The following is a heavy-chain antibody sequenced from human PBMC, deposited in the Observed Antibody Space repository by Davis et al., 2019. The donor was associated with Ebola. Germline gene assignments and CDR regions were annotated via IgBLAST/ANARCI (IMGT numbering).Heavy chain of an antibody. D-gene: IGHD4-17*01. CDR2: IYSGGST. J-gene: IGHJ6*02. V-gene: IGHV3-53*01. CDR1: GFTVSSNY. CDR3: ARDKIDYGDYYYYYGMDV. Sequence: GESLKISCAASGFTVSSNYMSWVRQAPEKGLEWVSVIYSGGSTYYADSVKGRFTISRDNSKNTLYLQMNSLRAEDTAVYYCARDKIDYGDYYYYYGMDVWGQGTTVTVSS.